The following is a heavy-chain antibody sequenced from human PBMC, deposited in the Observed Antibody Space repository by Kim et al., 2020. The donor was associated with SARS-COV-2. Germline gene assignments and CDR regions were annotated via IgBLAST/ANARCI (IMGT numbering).Heavy chain of an antibody. CDR3: ARGYYIVATPRTFDY. V-gene: IGHV1-2*02. CDR1: GYTFTGYY. Sequence: ASVKVSCKASGYTFTGYYMHWVRQAPGQGLEWMGWINPNSGGTNYAQKFQGRVTMTRDTSISTAYMELSRLRSDDTAVYYCARGYYIVATPRTFDYWGQGTLVTVSS. D-gene: IGHD5-12*01. J-gene: IGHJ4*02. CDR2: INPNSGGT.